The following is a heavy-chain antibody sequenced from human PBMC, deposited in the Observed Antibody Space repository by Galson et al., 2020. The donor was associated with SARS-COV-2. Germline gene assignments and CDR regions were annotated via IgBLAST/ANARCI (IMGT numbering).Heavy chain of an antibody. CDR2: ISSTSSTI. D-gene: IGHD6-6*01. Sequence: GGSLRLSCDASGFTFSSYSMNCVRQAPGKGLEWVSYISSTSSTIYYADSVKGRFTISRDNAKNSLYLQMNSLRAEDTAVYYCASTSSSGYYYYYGMDVWGQGTTVTVSS. CDR1: GFTFSSYS. J-gene: IGHJ6*02. CDR3: ASTSSSGYYYYYGMDV. V-gene: IGHV3-48*01.